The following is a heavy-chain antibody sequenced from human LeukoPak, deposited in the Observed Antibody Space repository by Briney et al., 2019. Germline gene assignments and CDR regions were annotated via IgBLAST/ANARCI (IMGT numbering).Heavy chain of an antibody. D-gene: IGHD2-21*02. Sequence: KPSDTLSLTCNVSGASISSSSYYWGWIRKPPGEEVERIGSIYSSGITYYNPPLKSRVTIPLDTSKTFFSLRLSSVTAAATAVYYCARCIPSVVLTALHAFDIWGQGTMVTVSS. CDR3: ARCIPSVVLTALHAFDI. V-gene: IGHV4-39*02. CDR1: GASISSSSYY. CDR2: IYSSGIT. J-gene: IGHJ3*02.